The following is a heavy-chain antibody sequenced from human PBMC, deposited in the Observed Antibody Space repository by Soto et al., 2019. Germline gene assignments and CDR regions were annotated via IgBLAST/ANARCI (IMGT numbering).Heavy chain of an antibody. V-gene: IGHV3-23*01. D-gene: IGHD5-18*01. CDR3: AKDQGKYSYGEIDY. CDR1: GFTFSSYA. Sequence: QPGGSLRLSCAASGFTFSSYAMSWVRQAPGKGLEWVSAISGSGGSTYYADSVKGRFTISRDNSKNTLYLQMNSLRAEDTAVYYCAKDQGKYSYGEIDYWGQGTLVTVTS. CDR2: ISGSGGST. J-gene: IGHJ4*02.